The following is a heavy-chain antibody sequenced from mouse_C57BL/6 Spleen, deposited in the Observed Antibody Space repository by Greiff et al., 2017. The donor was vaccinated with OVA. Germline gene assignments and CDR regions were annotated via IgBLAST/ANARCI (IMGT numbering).Heavy chain of an antibody. CDR2: ISGGGGNT. Sequence: EVKLVESGGGLVKPGGSLKLSCAASGFTFSSYTMSWVSQTPEKRLEWVATISGGGGNTYYPDSVKGRVTISRDNAKNSLYLQMSSLRSEDTALYYCARDLLWYAMDYWGQGTSVTVSS. J-gene: IGHJ4*01. CDR1: GFTFSSYT. CDR3: ARDLLWYAMDY. D-gene: IGHD2-1*01. V-gene: IGHV5-9*01.